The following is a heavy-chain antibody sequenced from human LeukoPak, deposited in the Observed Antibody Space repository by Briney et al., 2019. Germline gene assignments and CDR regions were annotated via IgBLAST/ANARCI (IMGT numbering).Heavy chain of an antibody. CDR2: IKPDGSEK. V-gene: IGHV3-7*01. Sequence: GGSLRLSCASSGFTFSNSWMNWVRQAPGKGLEWVANIKPDGSEKYYVDSVKGRFTISRDNAKNSLYLQMSSLSAEDTAVYYCAREVVWGRGTLVTVSS. CDR3: AREVV. J-gene: IGHJ4*02. CDR1: GFTFSNSW.